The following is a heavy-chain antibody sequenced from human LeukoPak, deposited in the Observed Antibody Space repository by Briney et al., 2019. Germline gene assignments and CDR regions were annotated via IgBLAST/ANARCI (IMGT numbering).Heavy chain of an antibody. D-gene: IGHD6-13*01. CDR2: ISGSGGST. CDR1: GFTFSSYA. Sequence: GSLRLSCAAPGFTFSSYAMSWVRQAPGKGLEWVSAISGSGGSTYYADSVKGRFTISRDNSKNTLYLQMNSLRAEDTAVYYCAKAPTAAGERYYYYYGMDVWGQGTTVTVSS. V-gene: IGHV3-23*01. J-gene: IGHJ6*02. CDR3: AKAPTAAGERYYYYYGMDV.